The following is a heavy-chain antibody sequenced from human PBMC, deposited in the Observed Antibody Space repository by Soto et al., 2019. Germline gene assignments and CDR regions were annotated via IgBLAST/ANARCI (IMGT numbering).Heavy chain of an antibody. CDR1: GFTFDDYA. Sequence: EVQLVESGGGLVQPGRSLRLSCAASGFTFDDYAMHWVRQAPGKGLEWVSGISWNSGSIGYADSVKGRFTISRDNAKNSLYLQMNSLRAEDTALYYCAKAKTVYSSGWFDYWGQGTLVTVSS. V-gene: IGHV3-9*01. D-gene: IGHD6-19*01. CDR3: AKAKTVYSSGWFDY. J-gene: IGHJ4*02. CDR2: ISWNSGSI.